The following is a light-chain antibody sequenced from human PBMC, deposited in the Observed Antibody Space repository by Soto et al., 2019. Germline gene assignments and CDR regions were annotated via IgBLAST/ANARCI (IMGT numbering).Light chain of an antibody. CDR3: QQSYSTLRT. Sequence: DIQMTQSPSSLSASVGDRVTITCRASQTLSNFLNWDQQKPGKAPKLLIYTASSFHSGVPSRFSGRGSGTDFTLTISSLQPEDFATYYCQQSYSTLRTFGQGTKVEIK. J-gene: IGKJ1*01. CDR2: TAS. V-gene: IGKV1-39*01. CDR1: QTLSNF.